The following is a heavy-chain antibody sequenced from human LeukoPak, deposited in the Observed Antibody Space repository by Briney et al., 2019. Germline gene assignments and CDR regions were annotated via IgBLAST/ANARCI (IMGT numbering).Heavy chain of an antibody. J-gene: IGHJ3*01. V-gene: IGHV3-23*01. Sequence: QPGGSLRLSCAASGFTFSAYVVMWVRQAPGQGLEWVSAITSGGAPRYADSVKWRFTISRDNSKNMLYLQMNSLRAGDTARYFCARDPNGDYIGAFEFWGQGTGVTVSS. CDR3: ARDPNGDYIGAFEF. D-gene: IGHD4-17*01. CDR1: GFTFSAYV. CDR2: ITSGGAP.